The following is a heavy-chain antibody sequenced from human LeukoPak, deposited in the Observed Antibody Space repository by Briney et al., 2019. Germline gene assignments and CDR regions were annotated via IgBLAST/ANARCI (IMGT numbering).Heavy chain of an antibody. CDR2: INSDGRST. CDR1: GCTFSRYW. Sequence: QPGGSLRLSCAASGCTFSRYWMHWVRQAPGKGLVWVSRINSDGRSTNFADSVKGRFTISRDNAKNTLYLQTNSLRAEDKAVYYFAREMVGPTGFNYWGQGTLVTVSS. J-gene: IGHJ4*02. CDR3: AREMVGPTGFNY. D-gene: IGHD1-26*01. V-gene: IGHV3-74*01.